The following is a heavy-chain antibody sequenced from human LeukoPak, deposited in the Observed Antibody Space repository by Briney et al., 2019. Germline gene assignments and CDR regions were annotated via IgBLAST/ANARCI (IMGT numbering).Heavy chain of an antibody. CDR2: ISGSGVGT. D-gene: IGHD3-3*02. CDR1: GFTFSTYA. CDR3: AHISSARSFDS. V-gene: IGHV3-23*01. J-gene: IGHJ4*02. Sequence: GGSLRLSCAASGFTFSTYAMSWVRQAPGKGLEWVSAISGSGVGTYYADSVKGRFTISRDNSKNTLFLQMNSLRAEDTAVYYCAHISSARSFDSWGQRAPRTVSS.